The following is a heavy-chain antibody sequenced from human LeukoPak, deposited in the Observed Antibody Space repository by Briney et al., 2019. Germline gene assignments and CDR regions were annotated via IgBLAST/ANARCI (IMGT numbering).Heavy chain of an antibody. Sequence: ASVKVSCKASGYTFSSYGMSWVRQAPGKGLEWVSGISASGGSTYYADSVKGRFTISRDNSRNTLFLQMNSLRAEDTAVYYCAKVDRRSDLPYYFDYWGQGTLVTVSS. J-gene: IGHJ4*02. CDR1: GYTFSSYG. V-gene: IGHV3-23*01. CDR2: ISASGGST. CDR3: AKVDRRSDLPYYFDY.